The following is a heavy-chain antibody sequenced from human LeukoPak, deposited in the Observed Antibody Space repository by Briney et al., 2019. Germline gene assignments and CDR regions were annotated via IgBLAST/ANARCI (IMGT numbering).Heavy chain of an antibody. CDR2: IDPDRRTT. V-gene: IGHV1-46*01. CDR3: AGSSWTGNWFDP. CDR1: GYPFTGNY. D-gene: IGHD6-13*01. Sequence: ASVKVSRKTSGYPFTGNYINWLRQAPGQGLEWLGLIDPDRRTTVYAQKFQGRVAMTGDMSTSTVYMELRSLRSEDTAVYYCAGSSWTGNWFDPWGQGTLVTVSS. J-gene: IGHJ5*02.